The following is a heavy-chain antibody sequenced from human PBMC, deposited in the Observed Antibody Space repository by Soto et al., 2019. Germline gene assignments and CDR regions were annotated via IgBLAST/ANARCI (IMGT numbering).Heavy chain of an antibody. Sequence: SETLSLTCTFSGGSISSYYWSWIRQPPGKGLEWIGYIYYSGSTNYNPSLKSRVTISVDTSKNQFSLKLSSVTAADTAVYYCARSMDIVVVVAATGLYGMDVWRQGTTVTVSS. CDR1: GGSISSYY. CDR3: ARSMDIVVVVAATGLYGMDV. J-gene: IGHJ6*02. V-gene: IGHV4-59*01. CDR2: IYYSGST. D-gene: IGHD2-15*01.